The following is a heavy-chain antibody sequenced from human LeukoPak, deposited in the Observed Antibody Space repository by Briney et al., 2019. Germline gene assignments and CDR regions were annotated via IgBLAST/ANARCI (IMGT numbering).Heavy chain of an antibody. CDR3: ARAYYDFWSGRVYGMDV. CDR1: GYTFTGYY. D-gene: IGHD3-3*01. Sequence: ASVKVSCKASGYTFTGYYMHWVRQAPGQGLEWMGWINPNSGGTNYAQKFQGRVTMTRDTSISTAYMELSRLRSDDTAVYYCARAYYDFWSGRVYGMDVWGQGTTVTVSS. V-gene: IGHV1-2*02. J-gene: IGHJ6*02. CDR2: INPNSGGT.